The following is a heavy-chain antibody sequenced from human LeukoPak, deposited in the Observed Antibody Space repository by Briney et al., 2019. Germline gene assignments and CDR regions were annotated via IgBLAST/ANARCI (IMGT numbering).Heavy chain of an antibody. J-gene: IGHJ4*02. V-gene: IGHV1-18*01. CDR2: ISAYNGNT. Sequence: ASVNVSCKASGYTFTSYGISWVRQAPGQGLEWMGWISAYNGNTNYAQKLQGRVTMTTDTSTSTAYMELRSLRSDDTAVYYCARDHCSGGSCYYYPPLYDYWGQGTLVTVSS. CDR3: ARDHCSGGSCYYYPPLYDY. D-gene: IGHD2-15*01. CDR1: GYTFTSYG.